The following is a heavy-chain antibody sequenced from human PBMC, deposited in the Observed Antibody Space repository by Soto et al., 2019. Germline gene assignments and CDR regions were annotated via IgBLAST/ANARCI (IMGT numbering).Heavy chain of an antibody. Sequence: TLSLSCTVSVGSIISGGYYWSWILQHPGKGLEWIGYIYYSGSTYYNPSLKSRVTISVDTSKNQFSLKLSSVTAADTAVYYCARGGDDFWSGYYYYYYYGMDVWGQGTTVTVSS. CDR2: IYYSGST. CDR1: VGSIISGGYY. J-gene: IGHJ6*02. V-gene: IGHV4-31*03. D-gene: IGHD3-3*01. CDR3: ARGGDDFWSGYYYYYYYGMDV.